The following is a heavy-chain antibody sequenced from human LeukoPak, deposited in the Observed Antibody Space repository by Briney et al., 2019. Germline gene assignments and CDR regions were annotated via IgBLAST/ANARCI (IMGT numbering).Heavy chain of an antibody. V-gene: IGHV4-39*07. CDR1: GGSISSSSYY. J-gene: IGHJ4*02. CDR3: AKDGRDPRDFFDY. Sequence: KPSETLSLTCTVSGGSISSSSYYWGWIRQPPGKGLEWIGSIYHSGSTYCNPSLKSRVTMSVDTSKNQFSLKLSSVTAADTAVYYCAKDGRDPRDFFDYWGQGTLVTVSS. CDR2: IYHSGST. D-gene: IGHD1-26*01.